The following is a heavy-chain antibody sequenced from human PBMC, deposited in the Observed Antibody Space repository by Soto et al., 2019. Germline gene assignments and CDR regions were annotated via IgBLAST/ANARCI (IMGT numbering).Heavy chain of an antibody. V-gene: IGHV1-3*01. CDR1: GYTFTSYA. Sequence: ASVKVSCKASGYTFTSYAMHWVRQAPGQRLEWMGWINAGNGNTKYSQKFQGRVTITRDTSASTAYMELSSLRSEDTAVYYCATLLSRDDFWSGYLYGRYFDYWGQGTLVTVSS. J-gene: IGHJ4*02. CDR3: ATLLSRDDFWSGYLYGRYFDY. CDR2: INAGNGNT. D-gene: IGHD3-3*01.